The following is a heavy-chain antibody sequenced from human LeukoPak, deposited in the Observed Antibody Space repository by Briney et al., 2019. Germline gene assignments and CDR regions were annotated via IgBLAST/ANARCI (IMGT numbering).Heavy chain of an antibody. J-gene: IGHJ4*02. V-gene: IGHV3-11*01. Sequence: PGGSLRLSCAVSGFTFSDYYMSWIRQAPGKGLEWVSYISSGGSTISHADPVKGRFTISRDNAENSLYLQMNSLRAEDTAVYYCARRAAAGRCFVYWGQGTLVTVSS. CDR2: ISSGGSTI. CDR3: ARRAAAGRCFVY. D-gene: IGHD6-13*01. CDR1: GFTFSDYY.